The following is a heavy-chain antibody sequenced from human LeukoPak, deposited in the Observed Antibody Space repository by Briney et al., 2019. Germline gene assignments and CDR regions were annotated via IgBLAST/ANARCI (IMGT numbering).Heavy chain of an antibody. CDR3: ANGYCSGGSCYPDFDY. J-gene: IGHJ4*02. CDR2: INPSGGST. CDR1: AYTFTSYY. V-gene: IGHV1-46*01. Sequence: EASVKVSCKASAYTFTSYYMHWVRQAPGQGLEWMGIINPSGGSTSYAQKFQGRVTMTRDTSTSTVYMELSSLRSEDTAVYYCANGYCSGGSCYPDFDYWGQGTLVTVSS. D-gene: IGHD2-15*01.